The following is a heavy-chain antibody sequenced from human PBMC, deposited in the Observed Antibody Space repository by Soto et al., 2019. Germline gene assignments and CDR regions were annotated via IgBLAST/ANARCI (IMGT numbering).Heavy chain of an antibody. CDR2: INHSGST. D-gene: IGHD3-22*01. CDR3: ARDYYDSSGYFLMFDDAFDI. V-gene: IGHV4-34*01. Sequence: SETLSLTCAVYGGSISGYYWSGIRQPPGKGLEWIGEINHSGSTNYNPSLKSRVTISVDTSKNQFSLKLSSVTAADSAVYYCARDYYDSSGYFLMFDDAFDIWGQGTMVT. CDR1: GGSISGYY. J-gene: IGHJ3*02.